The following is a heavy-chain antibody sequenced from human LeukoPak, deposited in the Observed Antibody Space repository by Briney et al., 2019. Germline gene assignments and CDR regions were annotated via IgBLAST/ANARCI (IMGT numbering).Heavy chain of an antibody. J-gene: IGHJ4*02. CDR3: AKLGDRPYYFDY. D-gene: IGHD3-16*01. V-gene: IGHV3-23*01. Sequence: PGGSLRLSCAASGFTFSSYGMSWVRQAPGKGLEWVSATSGSGGSTYYADSVKGRFTISRDNSTNTLYLQMNSLRAEDTAVYYCAKLGDRPYYFDYWGQGTLVTVSS. CDR2: TSGSGGST. CDR1: GFTFSSYG.